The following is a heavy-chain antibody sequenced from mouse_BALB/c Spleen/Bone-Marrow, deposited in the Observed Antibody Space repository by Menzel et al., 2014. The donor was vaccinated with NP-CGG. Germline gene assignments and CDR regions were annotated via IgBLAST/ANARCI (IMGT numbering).Heavy chain of an antibody. D-gene: IGHD2-3*01. CDR2: ISSGGSYT. Sequence: EVKVEESGGGLVKPGGSLKLSCAASGFTFSSYTMSWVRQTPKKRLEWVATISSGGSYTYYPDSVKGRFTISRDNAKNTLYLQMSSLKSEDTAMYYCTRDLYDGYYYYAMDYWGQGTSVTVSS. J-gene: IGHJ4*01. V-gene: IGHV5-6-4*01. CDR3: TRDLYDGYYYYAMDY. CDR1: GFTFSSYT.